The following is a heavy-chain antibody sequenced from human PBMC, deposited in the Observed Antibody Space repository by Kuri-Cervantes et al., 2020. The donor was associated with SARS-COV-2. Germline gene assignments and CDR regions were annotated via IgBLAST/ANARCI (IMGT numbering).Heavy chain of an antibody. CDR2: INPNSGGT. CDR3: VYSSGWDGGY. CDR1: GYTFTGYY. V-gene: IGHV1-2*02. J-gene: IGHJ4*01. D-gene: IGHD6-19*01. Sequence: ASVKVSCKASGYTFTGYYMHWVRQAPGQEPEWMGGINPNSGGTNYAQKFQGRVTMTRDTSISTAYMELGRLSSDDTAVYYCVYSSGWDGGYWGQGNLVHGSS.